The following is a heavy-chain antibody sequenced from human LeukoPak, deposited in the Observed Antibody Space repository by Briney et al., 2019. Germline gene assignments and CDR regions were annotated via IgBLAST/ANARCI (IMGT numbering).Heavy chain of an antibody. Sequence: RASVKVSCKASGYTFTSYGISWVRQAPGQGLEWMGWISAYNGNTNYAQKLQGRVTMTTDTSTSTAYMELRSLRSDDTAVYYCARARPPELDDYVWGPLLPGYMDVWGKGTTVTVSS. V-gene: IGHV1-18*01. CDR1: GYTFTSYG. CDR3: ARARPPELDDYVWGPLLPGYMDV. CDR2: ISAYNGNT. D-gene: IGHD3-16*01. J-gene: IGHJ6*03.